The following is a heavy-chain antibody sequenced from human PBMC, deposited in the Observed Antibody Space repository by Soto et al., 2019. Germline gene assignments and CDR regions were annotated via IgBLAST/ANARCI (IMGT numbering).Heavy chain of an antibody. CDR2: IYWDDDK. Sequence: QITLTESGPTLVKPTQTLTLTCTFSGFSLSSSGVGVGWIRPPTGKALEWLALIYWDDDKRYSPSLKSRLTITKHTSKNQVGLTTTNMDPVHTATYYCAHSPFWFGEFFYFDYCGQGTLVTVSS. CDR1: GFSLSSSGVG. CDR3: AHSPFWFGEFFYFDY. V-gene: IGHV2-5*02. J-gene: IGHJ4*02. D-gene: IGHD3-10*01.